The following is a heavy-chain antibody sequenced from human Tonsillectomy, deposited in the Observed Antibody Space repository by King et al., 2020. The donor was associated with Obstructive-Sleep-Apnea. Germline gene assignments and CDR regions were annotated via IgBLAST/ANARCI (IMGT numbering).Heavy chain of an antibody. Sequence: QLQESGPGLVKPSQPLSLTCTVSGGSVTSGDYYWSWIRQHPGKGLEWIGYIRYRGSTYYNPSLKSRGTISLDTSKNQLSLNLSSVTAADTAVYYCARDVDNSGNGHFDIWGQGTMVTVSS. J-gene: IGHJ3*02. CDR3: ARDVDNSGNGHFDI. CDR1: GGSVTSGDYY. V-gene: IGHV4-31*03. D-gene: IGHD3-22*01. CDR2: IRYRGST.